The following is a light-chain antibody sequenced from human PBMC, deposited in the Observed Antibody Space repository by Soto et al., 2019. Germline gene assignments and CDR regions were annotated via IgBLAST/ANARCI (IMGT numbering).Light chain of an antibody. CDR3: CSYAGRYTYV. CDR2: DVT. Sequence: QSVLTQPHSVSGSPGQSVTISCSGTSSDVGGYNYVSWYQQRPGKAPKLMIYDVTKWPSGVPDRFSGSKSGNTASLTISGLQAEDEADYYCCSYAGRYTYVFGTGTKVTVL. V-gene: IGLV2-11*01. CDR1: SSDVGGYNY. J-gene: IGLJ1*01.